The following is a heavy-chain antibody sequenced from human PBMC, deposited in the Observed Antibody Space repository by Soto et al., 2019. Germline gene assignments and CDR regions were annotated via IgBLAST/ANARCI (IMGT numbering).Heavy chain of an antibody. V-gene: IGHV6-1*01. D-gene: IGHD5-12*01. CDR2: TYYKSKWFN. J-gene: IGHJ6*03. CDR1: GYSVSSNSAG. CDR3: ARGSWDDVSGHYYMDV. Sequence: SPTLSLTCSISGYSVSSNSAGWNWVRQTTSRDLEWLGRTYYKSKWFNNYAVSVKSRITINPDTSQNQFSLQLDSVTPEDTALYYCARGSWDDVSGHYYMDVWGKGTTVTVSS.